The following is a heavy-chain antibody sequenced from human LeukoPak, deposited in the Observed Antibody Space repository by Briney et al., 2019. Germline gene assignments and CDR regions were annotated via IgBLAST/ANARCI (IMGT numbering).Heavy chain of an antibody. D-gene: IGHD1/OR15-1a*01. CDR1: GGIVTSYA. J-gene: IGHJ5*02. CDR2: IIPIFGTA. CDR3: ARGKPGTRPENPYNWFDP. Sequence: VKVSCKASGGIVTSYAISWVRQAPGQGLEWMGGIIPIFGTANYAQKFQGRVTITADKSTSTAYMELSSLRSEDTGVYYCARGKPGTRPENPYNWFDPWGQGSLVTVSS. V-gene: IGHV1-69*06.